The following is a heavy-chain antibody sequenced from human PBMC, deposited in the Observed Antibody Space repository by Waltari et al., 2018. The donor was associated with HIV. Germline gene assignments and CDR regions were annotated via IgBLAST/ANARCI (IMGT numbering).Heavy chain of an antibody. CDR1: GGSISSSRSY. CDR2: IYYSGST. CDR3: ARVQTGEAIVVVVAATPGGWFDP. J-gene: IGHJ5*02. V-gene: IGHV4-39*07. D-gene: IGHD2-15*01. Sequence: QLQLQESGPGLVKPSETLSPPCTVPGGSISSSRSYWGWIRRHPGKGLASIGSIYYSGSTYYNPSLKSRVTISVDTSKNQFSLKLSSVTAADTAVYYCARVQTGEAIVVVVAATPGGWFDPWGQGTLVTVSS.